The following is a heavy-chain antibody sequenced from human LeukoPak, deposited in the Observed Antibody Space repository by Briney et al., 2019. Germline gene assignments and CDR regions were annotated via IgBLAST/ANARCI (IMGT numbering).Heavy chain of an antibody. CDR3: AKDRLPLGELSLFDY. CDR2: IWYDGNNK. Sequence: GGSLRLSCVASGITLSSFGMHWVRQAPGKGLEWVAVIWYDGNNKYYAESVKGRFTISRDISKNTLYLQMNSLRAEDTAVYYCAKDRLPLGELSLFDYWGQGILVTVSS. CDR1: GITLSSFG. J-gene: IGHJ4*02. D-gene: IGHD3-16*02. V-gene: IGHV3-33*06.